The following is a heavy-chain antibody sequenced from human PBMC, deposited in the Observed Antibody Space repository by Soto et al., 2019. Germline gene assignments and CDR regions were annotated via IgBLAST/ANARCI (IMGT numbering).Heavy chain of an antibody. Sequence: PSETLSLTCSVCGGSIISNDWWIWIRQTTGKGLEWIGEIFHSGRTNYSPSFKSRVTISVDTSKSQFSLEMATVTAADTAVYYCARANRRSGWTFDHWGQGSPVTVSS. J-gene: IGHJ4*02. D-gene: IGHD6-19*01. CDR1: GGSIISNDW. V-gene: IGHV4-4*02. CDR3: ARANRRSGWTFDH. CDR2: IFHSGRT.